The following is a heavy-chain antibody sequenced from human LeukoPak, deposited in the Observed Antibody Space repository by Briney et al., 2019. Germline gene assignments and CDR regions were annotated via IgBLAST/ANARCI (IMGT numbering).Heavy chain of an antibody. J-gene: IGHJ4*02. CDR1: GGAISSSSYY. CDR2: MYYRGST. V-gene: IGHV4-39*01. CDR3: ARHGRDGYNYGPVVYY. D-gene: IGHD5-24*01. Sequence: PETLSLTCTVSGGAISSSSYYWGWIRQSPGKGLEWIGSMYYRGSTYYNPSLKSRVTLSVDTPENQFSLKLSSVTAADTAVYYCARHGRDGYNYGPVVYYWGQGTLVTVSS.